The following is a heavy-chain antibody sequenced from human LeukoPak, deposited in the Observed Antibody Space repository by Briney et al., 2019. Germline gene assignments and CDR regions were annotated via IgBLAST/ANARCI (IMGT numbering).Heavy chain of an antibody. CDR2: ISSGGGST. Sequence: PGGSLRLSCAASGFPFSNYAMSWVRQAPGKGLEWVSTISSGGGSTYYAGSVKGRFTISRDDSKNTLHLQLNSLRVEDTASYYCAKVPLVVPAAMGDYWGQGTLVTVSS. J-gene: IGHJ4*02. CDR1: GFPFSNYA. D-gene: IGHD2-2*01. V-gene: IGHV3-23*01. CDR3: AKVPLVVPAAMGDY.